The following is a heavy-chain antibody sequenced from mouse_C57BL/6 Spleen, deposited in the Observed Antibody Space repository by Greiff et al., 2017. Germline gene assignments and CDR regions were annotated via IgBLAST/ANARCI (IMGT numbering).Heavy chain of an antibody. D-gene: IGHD4-1*01. Sequence: EVHLVESGGGLVQPGGSLSLSCAASGFTFTDYYMSWVRQPPGKALEWLGFIRNKANGYTTEYSASVKGRFTISRDNSQSILYLQMNALRAEDSATYYCARSSPGTGLDYWGQGTTLTVSS. CDR3: ARSSPGTGLDY. CDR2: IRNKANGYTT. V-gene: IGHV7-3*01. CDR1: GFTFTDYY. J-gene: IGHJ2*01.